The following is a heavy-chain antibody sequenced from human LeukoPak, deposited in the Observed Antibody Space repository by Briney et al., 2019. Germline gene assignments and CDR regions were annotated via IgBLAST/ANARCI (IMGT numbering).Heavy chain of an antibody. Sequence: PSETLSLTCTVSGGSISSYYWSWIRRPAGKGLEWIGRIYTSGSTNYNPSLKSRVTMSVDTSKNQFSLKLSSVTAADTAVYYCARESGRPLALYYYYMDVWGKGTTVTVSS. CDR2: IYTSGST. D-gene: IGHD1-26*01. CDR3: ARESGRPLALYYYYMDV. J-gene: IGHJ6*03. V-gene: IGHV4-4*07. CDR1: GGSISSYY.